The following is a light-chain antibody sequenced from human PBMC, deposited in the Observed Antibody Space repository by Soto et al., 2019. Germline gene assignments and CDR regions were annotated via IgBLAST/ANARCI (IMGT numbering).Light chain of an antibody. V-gene: IGKV1-5*01. Sequence: DIQMTQSPSTLSASVGDRVTITCRASQSVSAWLAWYQQKPGKAPKFLMYDVSTLESGVPLRFSGSGSGTEFTLTINSLQPDDFATYYCQSYNHYWTFGQGTKVDIK. CDR1: QSVSAW. CDR3: QSYNHYWT. CDR2: DVS. J-gene: IGKJ1*01.